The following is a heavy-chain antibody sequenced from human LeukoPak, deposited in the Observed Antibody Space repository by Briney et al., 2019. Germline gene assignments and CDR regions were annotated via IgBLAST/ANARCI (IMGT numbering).Heavy chain of an antibody. CDR1: GFTVSSNY. V-gene: IGHV3-66*01. CDR3: AKEAPQYQLLEYFQH. J-gene: IGHJ1*01. Sequence: GGSLRLSCAASGFTVSSNYMSWVRQAPGKGLEWVSMIYSGGSTYYADSVKGRFTISRDNSKNTLDLQMNSLRAEDTAVYYCAKEAPQYQLLEYFQHWGQGTLVTVSS. D-gene: IGHD2-2*01. CDR2: IYSGGST.